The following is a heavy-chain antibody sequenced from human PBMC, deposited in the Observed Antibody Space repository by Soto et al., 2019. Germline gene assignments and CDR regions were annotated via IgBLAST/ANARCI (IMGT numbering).Heavy chain of an antibody. V-gene: IGHV1-18*04. CDR3: ARDPSSYYYGSGSYYPYYFDY. J-gene: IGHJ4*02. Sequence: QVQLVQSGAEVKKPGASVKVSCKASGYTFTSYGISWVRQAPGQGLEWMGWISAYNGNTNYAQKLQGRVTMTTDTSTSTAYMELRSLRSDDTAVYYCARDPSSYYYGSGSYYPYYFDYWGQGTLVTVSS. D-gene: IGHD3-10*01. CDR1: GYTFTSYG. CDR2: ISAYNGNT.